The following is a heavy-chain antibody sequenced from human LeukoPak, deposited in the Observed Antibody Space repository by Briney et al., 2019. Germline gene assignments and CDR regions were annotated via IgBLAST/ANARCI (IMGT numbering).Heavy chain of an antibody. CDR3: ARGRGSSGWLYYFDY. D-gene: IGHD6-19*01. V-gene: IGHV3-53*01. J-gene: IGHJ4*02. CDR2: IYSGGST. CDR1: GFTVSSSY. Sequence: GGSLRLSCAASGFTVSSSYMSWVRQAPGKGLEWVSVIYSGGSTYYADSVKGRFTISRDNSKNTLYLQMNSLRAEDTAVYYCARGRGSSGWLYYFDYWGQGTLVTVSS.